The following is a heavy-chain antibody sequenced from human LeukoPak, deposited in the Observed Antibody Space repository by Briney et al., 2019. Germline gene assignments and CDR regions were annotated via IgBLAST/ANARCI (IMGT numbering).Heavy chain of an antibody. CDR3: AGGPSGTAFDD. J-gene: IGHJ4*01. D-gene: IGHD1-1*01. CDR2: IYTSGNT. V-gene: IGHV4-4*07. CDR1: AISISTYY. Sequence: PSETLSLTCAVSAISISTYYWSWIRQPAGKGREWIGRIYTSGNTNYTPSLKSRLTISVDKSKNHLSLKLSSLTAADTAFYYCAGGPSGTAFDDWGHGTLVTVSS.